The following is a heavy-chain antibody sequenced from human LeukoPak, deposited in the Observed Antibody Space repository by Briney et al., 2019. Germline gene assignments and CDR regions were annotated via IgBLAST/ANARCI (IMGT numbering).Heavy chain of an antibody. CDR3: AKVVSSGVLSIGRYYYYMDV. D-gene: IGHD6-6*01. CDR2: ISYDGSNK. CDR1: GFTFSSYG. J-gene: IGHJ6*03. V-gene: IGHV3-30*18. Sequence: GGSLRLSCAASGFTFSSYGMHWVRQAPGKGLEWVAVISYDGSNKYYADSVKGRFTISRDNSKNTLYLQMNSLRAEDTAVYYCAKVVSSGVLSIGRYYYYMDVWGKGTTVTVSS.